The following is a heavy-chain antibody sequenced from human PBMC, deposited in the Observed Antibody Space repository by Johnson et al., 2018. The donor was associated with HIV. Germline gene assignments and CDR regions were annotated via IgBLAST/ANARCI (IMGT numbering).Heavy chain of an antibody. V-gene: IGHV3-11*04. Sequence: QVQLVESGGGLVKPGGSLRLSCAASGFTFSDYYMSWIRQAPGKGLEWVSYISSSGSTIYYADSVKGRFTISRDNSKNTLYLQMNSLRAEDTAVDYCARDRFYGSSGEGAADALDIWGQGTMVTVSS. CDR2: ISSSGSTI. CDR3: ARDRFYGSSGEGAADALDI. J-gene: IGHJ3*02. D-gene: IGHD6-13*01. CDR1: GFTFSDYY.